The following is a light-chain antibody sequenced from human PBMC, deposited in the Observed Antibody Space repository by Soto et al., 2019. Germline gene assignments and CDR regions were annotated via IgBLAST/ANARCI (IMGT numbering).Light chain of an antibody. CDR1: SSDVGGYGY. CDR2: EVT. Sequence: QSVLTQPPSASGSPGQSVTLSCTGTSSDVGGYGYVSWYQQHPGKAPKLIIYEVTKRPSGVPDRFSGSKSGNTASLTVSGLQAEDEATYYCSSYAGSNNLIFGGGTTLTVL. CDR3: SSYAGSNNLI. J-gene: IGLJ2*01. V-gene: IGLV2-8*01.